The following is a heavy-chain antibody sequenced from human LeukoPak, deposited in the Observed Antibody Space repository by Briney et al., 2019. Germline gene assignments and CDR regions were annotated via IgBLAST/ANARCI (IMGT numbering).Heavy chain of an antibody. Sequence: PGGSLRLSCAASGFIFSSYAMSWVRQAPGKGLEWVSTISSGGSTYYPDSVKGRFTISRDNAKNSLYLQMNSLRAEDTAVYYCARDTLIRGASDAFDIWGQGTMVTVSS. J-gene: IGHJ3*02. D-gene: IGHD3-10*01. V-gene: IGHV3-23*01. CDR1: GFIFSSYA. CDR3: ARDTLIRGASDAFDI. CDR2: ISSGGST.